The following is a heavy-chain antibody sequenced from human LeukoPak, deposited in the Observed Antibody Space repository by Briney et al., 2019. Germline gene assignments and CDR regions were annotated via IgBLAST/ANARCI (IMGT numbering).Heavy chain of an antibody. Sequence: PGGSLRLSCVASGFPFSDYSMNWVRQAPGKGLEWVSYISSSGSTIYYADSVKGRFTISRDNAKNSLYLQMNSLRAEDTAVYYCSSFWLIAAVGNYWGQGTLVTVSS. CDR3: SSFWLIAAVGNY. CDR1: GFPFSDYS. D-gene: IGHD6-13*01. J-gene: IGHJ4*02. V-gene: IGHV3-48*04. CDR2: ISSSGSTI.